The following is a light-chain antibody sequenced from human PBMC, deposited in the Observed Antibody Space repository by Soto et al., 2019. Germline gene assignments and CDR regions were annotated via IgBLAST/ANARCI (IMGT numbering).Light chain of an antibody. CDR1: QSVGSF. Sequence: EIVLTQSPGTLSLSPGERATLSCRASQSVGSFLAWYQQKPGQAPRLLIYDASNRATGIPARFSGSGSGTDFTPTISSLEPEDFAVYYCQQRSNWYTFGQGTKLEIK. CDR2: DAS. CDR3: QQRSNWYT. V-gene: IGKV3-11*01. J-gene: IGKJ2*01.